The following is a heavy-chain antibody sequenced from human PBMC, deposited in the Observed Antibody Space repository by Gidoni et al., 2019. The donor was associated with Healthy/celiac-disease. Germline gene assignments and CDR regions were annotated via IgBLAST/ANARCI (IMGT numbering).Heavy chain of an antibody. V-gene: IGHV3-21*01. J-gene: IGHJ4*02. CDR1: GFTFSSYS. CDR3: ARDLHYYDSSGYYYAVDY. D-gene: IGHD3-22*01. CDR2: ISSSSSYI. Sequence: EVQLVESGGGLVKPGGSLRLSCAASGFTFSSYSMNWVRQAPGTGLEWVSSISSSSSYIYYADSVKGRFTISRDNAKNSLYLQMNSLRAEDTAVYYCARDLHYYDSSGYYYAVDYWGQGTLVTVSS.